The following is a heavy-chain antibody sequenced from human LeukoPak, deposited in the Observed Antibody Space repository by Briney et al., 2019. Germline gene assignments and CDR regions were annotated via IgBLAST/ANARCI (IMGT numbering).Heavy chain of an antibody. Sequence: SETLSLTCTVSGGSISSYYWSWIRQPAGKGLEWIGRIYTSGSTNYNPSLKSRVTMSVDTSKNQFSLKLSSVTAADTAVYYCAKETYIVVVPAADNWYFDLWGRGTLVTVSS. CDR2: IYTSGST. CDR3: AKETYIVVVPAADNWYFDL. D-gene: IGHD2-2*01. CDR1: GGSISSYY. J-gene: IGHJ2*01. V-gene: IGHV4-4*07.